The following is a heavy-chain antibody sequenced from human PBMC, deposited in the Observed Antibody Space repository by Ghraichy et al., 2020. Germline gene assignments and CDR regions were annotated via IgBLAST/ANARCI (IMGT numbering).Heavy chain of an antibody. CDR1: GFTFSSYA. CDR2: ISGSGGST. J-gene: IGHJ4*02. CDR3: AKDFISLGYSSGWSPYYFDY. V-gene: IGHV3-23*01. Sequence: GGSLRLSCAASGFTFSSYAMSWVRQAPGKGLEWVSAISGSGGSTYYADSVKGRFTISRDNSKNTLYLQMNSLRAEDTAVYYCAKDFISLGYSSGWSPYYFDYWGQGTLVTVSS. D-gene: IGHD6-19*01.